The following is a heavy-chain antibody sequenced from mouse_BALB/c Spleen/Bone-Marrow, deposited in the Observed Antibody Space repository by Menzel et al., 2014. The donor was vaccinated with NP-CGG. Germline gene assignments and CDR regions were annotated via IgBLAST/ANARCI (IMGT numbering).Heavy chain of an antibody. Sequence: EVMLVESGAELVKPGASVKLSCTASGFNIKDTYIHWVKQRPEQGLEWIGRIDPANGNTKYDPKFQGKATITADTSSNTAYLQLSSLTSEDTAVYYCARYRLGTYFDYWGQGTTLTVSS. CDR1: GFNIKDTY. J-gene: IGHJ2*01. D-gene: IGHD2-14*01. CDR2: IDPANGNT. CDR3: ARYRLGTYFDY. V-gene: IGHV14-3*02.